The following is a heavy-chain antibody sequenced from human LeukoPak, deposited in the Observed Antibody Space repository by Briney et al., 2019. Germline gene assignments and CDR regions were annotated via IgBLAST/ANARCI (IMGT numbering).Heavy chain of an antibody. V-gene: IGHV3-23*01. J-gene: IGHJ4*02. CDR2: ISGSGGST. Sequence: GGSLRLSCAASGFTFYNYALNWVRQAPGKGLEWVSGISGSGGSTNYADSVKGRFTISRDNSRSTLYLQMNTLAGEDTAVYYCTRATIGTLITPGRHDNWGQGTLVTVSS. D-gene: IGHD4-23*01. CDR1: GFTFYNYA. CDR3: TRATIGTLITPGRHDN.